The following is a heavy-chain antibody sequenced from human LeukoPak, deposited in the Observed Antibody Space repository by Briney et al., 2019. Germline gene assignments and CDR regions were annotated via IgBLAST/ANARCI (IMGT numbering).Heavy chain of an antibody. V-gene: IGHV4-4*02. CDR1: SGSIFSSNW. D-gene: IGHD2-2*01. J-gene: IGHJ4*02. CDR2: IFHSGST. Sequence: SGTLSLTCAVSSGSIFSSNWWSWVRQPPGKGLEWIGQIFHSGSTSYSPALKSRVTISVDKSKNQFSLRLTSVTAADTAVYYCARSPTKRVPEDYWGQGTLVTVSS. CDR3: ARSPTKRVPEDY.